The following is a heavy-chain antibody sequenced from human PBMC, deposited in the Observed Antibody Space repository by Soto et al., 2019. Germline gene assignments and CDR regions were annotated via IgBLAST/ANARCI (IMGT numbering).Heavy chain of an antibody. CDR3: ARPLRRDGYNNAFDI. CDR2: IDPTDSYT. J-gene: IGHJ3*02. CDR1: GYISSSHW. V-gene: IGHV5-10-1*04. Sequence: GESLKISFKDSGYISSSHWISWVRQVPGKGLEWMGRIDPTDSYTTYSPSLQGQVTISADKSISTAYLQWSSLKASDTAMCYCARPLRRDGYNNAFDIWGQGTMVTVSS. D-gene: IGHD5-12*01.